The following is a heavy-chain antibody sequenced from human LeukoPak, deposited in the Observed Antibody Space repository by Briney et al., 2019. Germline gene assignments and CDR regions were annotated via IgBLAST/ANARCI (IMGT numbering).Heavy chain of an antibody. CDR3: ARGSQLLRSGGEWFDP. Sequence: GGSLRLSCAASGFTFSSYAMHWVRQAPGKGLEWVAAISYDGSNKYYADSVKGRFTISRDNSKNTLYLQMNSLRAEDTAVYYCARGSQLLRSGGEWFDPWGQGTLVTVSS. J-gene: IGHJ5*02. CDR2: ISYDGSNK. V-gene: IGHV3-30-3*01. D-gene: IGHD5-24*01. CDR1: GFTFSSYA.